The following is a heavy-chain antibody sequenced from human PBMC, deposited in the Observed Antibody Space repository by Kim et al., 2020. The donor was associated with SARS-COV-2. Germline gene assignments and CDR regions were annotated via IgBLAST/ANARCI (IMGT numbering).Heavy chain of an antibody. CDR1: GGSFNTYS. Sequence: SETLSLTCAVNGGSFNTYSWTWIRQPPGKGLEWIGEINHSGSANYNPSLKSRVTMSVDTSKNQFSLQLRSVTAADTAAYYCARAFFTPQIVEWRRHYYYYYMDVWGTGTTVTVSS. CDR3: ARAFFTPQIVEWRRHYYYYYMDV. J-gene: IGHJ6*03. CDR2: INHSGSA. D-gene: IGHD5-12*01. V-gene: IGHV4-34*01.